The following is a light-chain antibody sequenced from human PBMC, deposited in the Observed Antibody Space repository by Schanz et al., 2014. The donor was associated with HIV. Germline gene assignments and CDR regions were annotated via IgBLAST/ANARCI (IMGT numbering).Light chain of an antibody. J-gene: IGLJ3*02. CDR1: SSDVGGYNH. Sequence: QSALTQPASVSGSPGQSITISCTGTSSDVGGYNHVSWFQQHPGKAPKLIIYEVTKRPSGVSNRFSGSKFGNMASLTISGLQAEDEADYYCTSYTNSDSWVFGGGTKLTVL. CDR3: TSYTNSDSWV. CDR2: EVT. V-gene: IGLV2-14*01.